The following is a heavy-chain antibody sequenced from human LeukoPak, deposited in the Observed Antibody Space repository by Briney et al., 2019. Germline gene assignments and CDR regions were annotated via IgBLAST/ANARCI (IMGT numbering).Heavy chain of an antibody. V-gene: IGHV4-39*01. CDR3: ASPKSYDFWRPDAFDI. D-gene: IGHD3-3*01. CDR1: GGSISSSSYY. Sequence: PSETLSLTCTVSGGSISSSSYYWGWIRQPPGKGLGWIGSIYYSGSTYYNPSLKSRVTISVDTSKNQFSLKLSSVTAADTAVYYCASPKSYDFWRPDAFDIWGQGTMVTVSS. J-gene: IGHJ3*02. CDR2: IYYSGST.